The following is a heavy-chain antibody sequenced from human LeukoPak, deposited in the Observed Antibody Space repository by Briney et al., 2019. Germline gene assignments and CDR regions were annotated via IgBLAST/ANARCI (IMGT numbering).Heavy chain of an antibody. CDR2: IKQDGSEK. J-gene: IGHJ4*02. CDR3: ASGRQLGY. D-gene: IGHD3-16*01. CDR1: GFTLSSYW. Sequence: GGSLRLSCAASGFTLSSYWMSWVRQAPGKGLEWVANIKQDGSEKYYVDSVKGRFTISRDNAKNSLYLQMNSLRAEDTALYYCASGRQLGYWGQGTLVTVSS. V-gene: IGHV3-7*01.